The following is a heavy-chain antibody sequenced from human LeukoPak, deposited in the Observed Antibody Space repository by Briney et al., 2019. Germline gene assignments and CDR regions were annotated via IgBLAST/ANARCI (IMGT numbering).Heavy chain of an antibody. CDR1: GFAFSSYA. J-gene: IGHJ3*02. D-gene: IGHD1-1*01. Sequence: QPGRSLRLSCAASGFAFSSYAINWGRQGPGKGLEWVSAIGGTGRTYYADPVKGRFTISRDNSKNTVFLQMNSLRAEDTAIFYCAKDMTTRGAFDIWGQGTMVTVSS. CDR3: AKDMTTRGAFDI. CDR2: IGGTGRT. V-gene: IGHV3-23*01.